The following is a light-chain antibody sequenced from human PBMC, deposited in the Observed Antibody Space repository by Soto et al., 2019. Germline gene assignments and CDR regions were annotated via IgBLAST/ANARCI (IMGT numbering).Light chain of an antibody. J-gene: IGKJ1*01. CDR1: QSISSW. V-gene: IGKV1-5*01. CDR3: QQYNSYSQT. CDR2: DAS. Sequence: DIQMTQSPSTLSASVGDRVTITCRASQSISSWLDWYQQKPGKAPKLLIYDASCLESGVPSRFSGSGSGTEFTLTISSLQPDDFAVYYCQQYNSYSQTFGQGTKVEIK.